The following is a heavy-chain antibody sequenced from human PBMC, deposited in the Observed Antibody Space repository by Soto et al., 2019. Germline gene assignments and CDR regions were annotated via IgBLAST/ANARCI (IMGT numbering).Heavy chain of an antibody. CDR1: GFTFSDYY. J-gene: IGHJ5*02. V-gene: IGHV3-11*01. D-gene: IGHD3-22*01. Sequence: GSLRLSCVASGFTFSDYYMTWIRQAPGKGLEWVSHISDSGTSIYYADSVKGRFTISRDNANKSLYLHMNSLRVEDTAVYYCARDPAFVASGFFDPWGQGTLVTVYS. CDR3: ARDPAFVASGFFDP. CDR2: ISDSGTSI.